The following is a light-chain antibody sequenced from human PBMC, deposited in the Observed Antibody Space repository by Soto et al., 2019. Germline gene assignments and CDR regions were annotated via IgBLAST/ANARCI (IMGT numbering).Light chain of an antibody. V-gene: IGKV4-1*01. J-gene: IGKJ4*01. CDR3: QQCYTTLP. CDR2: WAS. Sequence: DIVMTQSPDSLAVSLGERATINCKSSQSVLYSSDNKNYLAWYQQKPGQPPKLLIYWASTRDSGVPDRFSGSESEADLPPATSSLQAEDGAVDYCQQCYTTLPFGGGPQVAIK. CDR1: QSVLYSSDNKNY.